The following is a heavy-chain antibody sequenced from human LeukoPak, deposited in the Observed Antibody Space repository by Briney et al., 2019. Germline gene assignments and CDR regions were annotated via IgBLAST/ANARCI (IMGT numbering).Heavy chain of an antibody. CDR2: ITNSGRST. CDR3: AKDEATSGGGLAS. J-gene: IGHJ4*02. V-gene: IGHV3-23*01. CDR1: GFTFSNYA. D-gene: IGHD3-16*01. Sequence: PGGSLRLSCAASGFTFSNYAMSWVRQAPGKGLEWVSAITNSGRSTDYADSVKGRLTISRDNSKNTLYLQMSSLRAEDTAVYYCAKDEATSGGGLASWGQGTLVSVSS.